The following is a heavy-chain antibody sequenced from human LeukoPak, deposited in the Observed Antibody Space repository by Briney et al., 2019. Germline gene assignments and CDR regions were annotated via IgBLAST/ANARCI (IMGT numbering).Heavy chain of an antibody. J-gene: IGHJ6*03. D-gene: IGHD4-17*01. CDR2: FDPEDGET. CDR3: ARGGPDYGDYLFSDYYMDV. CDR1: GYTLTVLS. V-gene: IGHV1-24*01. Sequence: GASVKVSCKVSGYTLTVLSMHWVRQAPGKGLEWMGGFDPEDGETIYAQKFQGRVTMTEDRSTDTAYMELSSLRSEDTAVYYCARGGPDYGDYLFSDYYMDVWGKGTTVTVSS.